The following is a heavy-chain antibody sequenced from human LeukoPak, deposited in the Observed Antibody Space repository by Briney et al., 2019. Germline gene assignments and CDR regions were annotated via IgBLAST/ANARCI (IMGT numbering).Heavy chain of an antibody. Sequence: GGSLRLSCAASGFTFSSYSMNWVRQAPGQGLEWVSSITSSSSYIYYADSVKGRFTISRDNAKNSLYLQMNSLRAEDTAVYYCARHVVAVGFDYWGQGTLVTVSS. D-gene: IGHD3-22*01. V-gene: IGHV3-21*01. CDR1: GFTFSSYS. CDR2: ITSSSSYI. J-gene: IGHJ4*02. CDR3: ARHVVAVGFDY.